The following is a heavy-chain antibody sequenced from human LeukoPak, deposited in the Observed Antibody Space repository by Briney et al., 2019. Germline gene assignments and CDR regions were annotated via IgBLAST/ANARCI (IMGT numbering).Heavy chain of an antibody. CDR2: INSDGSSR. J-gene: IGHJ4*02. V-gene: IGHV3-74*01. CDR3: ASASSHRIAAGGDY. D-gene: IGHD6-13*01. Sequence: GGSLRLSCAASGFAFSNYWMHWVRQAPGKGLVWVSRINSDGSSRNYADSVKGRFTISRDNAKNTLYLQMNSLRGEDTAVYYCASASSHRIAAGGDYWGQGTLVTVSS. CDR1: GFAFSNYW.